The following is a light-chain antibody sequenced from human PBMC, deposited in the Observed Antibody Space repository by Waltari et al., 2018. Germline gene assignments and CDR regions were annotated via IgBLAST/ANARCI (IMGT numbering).Light chain of an antibody. V-gene: IGLV1-36*01. CDR1: MTNVGNNG. CDR3: ASWDDSLNAWV. J-gene: IGLJ3*02. Sequence: QSVLTQPPSVSAAPGQGVYLSCSGSMTNVGNNGVTWYQQLPAEAPKLLIYNNDHLPSGVSDRFSGSRFGTSASLAISGLRSEDEGSYFCASWDDSLNAWVFGGGTKLTVV. CDR2: NND.